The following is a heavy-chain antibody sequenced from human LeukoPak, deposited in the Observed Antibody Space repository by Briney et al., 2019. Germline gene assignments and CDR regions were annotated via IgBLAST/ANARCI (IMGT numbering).Heavy chain of an antibody. V-gene: IGHV1-46*01. CDR3: ARAGAVVDNWFDP. D-gene: IGHD2-15*01. CDR2: INHSGGST. CDR1: GSPFTTYY. Sequence: ASVKVSCKASGSPFTTYYMHWVRQAPGHGLKCLGIINHSGGSTSYAQKLQDRVTMTTDTSTTTAYMELRSLRSDDTAVYYCARAGAVVDNWFDPWGQGTLVTVSS. J-gene: IGHJ5*02.